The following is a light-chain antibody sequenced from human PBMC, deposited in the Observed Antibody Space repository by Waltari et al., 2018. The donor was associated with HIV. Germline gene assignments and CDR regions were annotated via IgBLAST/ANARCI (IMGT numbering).Light chain of an antibody. CDR2: KDT. CDR1: SLADQY. V-gene: IGLV3-25*03. J-gene: IGLJ1*01. Sequence: SYELTQPPSISVSPGQTARITCPGESLADQYVYWYQQKPGQAPLLVMYKDTERPSGSPERFFGSTSGTTVTLTIDGVQAEDEADYYCQSADNSDTYYVFGSGTKVTVL. CDR3: QSADNSDTYYV.